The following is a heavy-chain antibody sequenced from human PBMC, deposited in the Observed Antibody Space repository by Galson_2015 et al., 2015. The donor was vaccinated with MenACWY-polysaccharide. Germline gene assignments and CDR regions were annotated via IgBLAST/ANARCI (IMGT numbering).Heavy chain of an antibody. CDR2: INTNTGNP. D-gene: IGHD3-10*02. Sequence: SVKVSCKASGYTFGSYAMNWVRQAPGQGLEWMGWINTNTGNPTSAPGFTGRFVFSLDTSVSTAYLQISSLKAEDTAVYYCARESENYVSFDGFDIRGQGTTVTDSS. CDR3: ARESENYVSFDGFDI. CDR1: GYTFGSYA. J-gene: IGHJ3*02. V-gene: IGHV7-4-1*02.